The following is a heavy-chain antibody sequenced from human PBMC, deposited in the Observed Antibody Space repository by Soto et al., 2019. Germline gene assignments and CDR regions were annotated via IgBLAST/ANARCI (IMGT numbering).Heavy chain of an antibody. V-gene: IGHV6-1*01. CDR2: TYYRSKWYN. D-gene: IGHD2-8*01. CDR1: GDSIFSNTAA. Sequence: PSQTLSLTCAISGDSIFSNTAAWNCIRQSPSRGLEWLGRTYYRSKWYNDYAVSVRSRITISPDTSRNQFSLQLNSVTPEDTAVYYCVRLIGNSWLDTWGQGTLVTVSS. CDR3: VRLIGNSWLDT. J-gene: IGHJ5*02.